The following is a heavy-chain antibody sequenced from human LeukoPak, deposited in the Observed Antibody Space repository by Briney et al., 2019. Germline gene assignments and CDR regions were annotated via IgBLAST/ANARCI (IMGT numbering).Heavy chain of an antibody. Sequence: GGSLRLSCAASGFTFSSYGMHWVRQAPGKGLEWVAVISYDGSNKYYADSVKGRFTISRDNSKNTLYLQMNSLRAEDTAVYYCARDTPNDSSGYYYGWGQGTLVTVSS. V-gene: IGHV3-30*03. CDR3: ARDTPNDSSGYYYG. J-gene: IGHJ4*02. D-gene: IGHD3-22*01. CDR2: ISYDGSNK. CDR1: GFTFSSYG.